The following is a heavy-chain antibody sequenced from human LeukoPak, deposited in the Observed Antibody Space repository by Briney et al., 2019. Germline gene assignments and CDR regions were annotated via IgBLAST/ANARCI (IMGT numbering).Heavy chain of an antibody. CDR2: IKRKTDRGTT. V-gene: IGHV3-15*01. Sequence: GGSLRLSCSASGFTFSNAWMSWVRQAPGKGLEWVGRIKRKTDRGTTVYAAPVKGSFKISRDDSQNALYLQMNSLKTEDTAVYYCTTDSLWEDIVVVPAAIVQLRYWGQGTLVTVSS. J-gene: IGHJ4*02. CDR1: GFTFSNAW. D-gene: IGHD2-2*01. CDR3: TTDSLWEDIVVVPAAIVQLRY.